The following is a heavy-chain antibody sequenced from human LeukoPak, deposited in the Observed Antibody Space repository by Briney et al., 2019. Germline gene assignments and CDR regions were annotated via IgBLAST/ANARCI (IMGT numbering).Heavy chain of an antibody. V-gene: IGHV3-11*06. CDR2: ISGTTIYT. J-gene: IGHJ1*01. Sequence: GGSLRLSCEASGFTFSDYYMSWVRQAPGKGLEWLSYISGTTIYTNYADSVKGRFSVSRDNGQNTVYLQMNSLRVDDTGIYFCLAWASPTPYWGPGTPVAVSS. D-gene: IGHD1-26*01. CDR1: GFTFSDYY. CDR3: LAWASPTPY.